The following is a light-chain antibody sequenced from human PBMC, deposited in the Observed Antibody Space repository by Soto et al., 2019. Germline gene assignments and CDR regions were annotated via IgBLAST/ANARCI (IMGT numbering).Light chain of an antibody. CDR2: KAS. CDR1: QSISSW. J-gene: IGKJ1*01. CDR3: QQYSSYSWT. V-gene: IGKV1-5*03. Sequence: DIQMTQSPSTLSASVGDRVTITCRASQSISSWLAWYQQKPGKAPKLLIYKASSLESGVPSRFSGSGSGSEFTLTISSLQPDDFANCYCQQYSSYSWTFGQGTKVEIK.